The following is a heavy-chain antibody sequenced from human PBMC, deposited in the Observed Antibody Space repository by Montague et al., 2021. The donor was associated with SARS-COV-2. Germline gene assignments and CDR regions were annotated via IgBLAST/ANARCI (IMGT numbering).Heavy chain of an antibody. Sequence: CAISGDSVSSNSATWNWIRQSPSRGLEWLGRTYYRSKWSTNYAVSVQSRITVNPDTSKNHFSLQLNSVTPEDTAVYYCARVQNFGSGNSCNFDHWGQGTLVTVSS. D-gene: IGHD3-10*01. CDR1: GDSVSSNSAT. CDR2: TYYRSKWST. J-gene: IGHJ4*02. CDR3: ARVQNFGSGNSCNFDH. V-gene: IGHV6-1*01.